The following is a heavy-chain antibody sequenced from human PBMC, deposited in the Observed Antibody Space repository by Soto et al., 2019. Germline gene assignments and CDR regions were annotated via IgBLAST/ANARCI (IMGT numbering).Heavy chain of an antibody. CDR3: AKNFLKGVENEFLAP. CDR2: IGTRGRTT. V-gene: IGHV3-23*03. Sequence: PGGSLRLSCRTFGFSFGSYSMTWVRQAPGKGLEWVSIIGTRGRTTYYADSVKGRFTISRDNSKNMLYLQMDSLRAEDTALYYCAKNFLKGVENEFLAPGGRGTLVPVSS. D-gene: IGHD3-10*01. J-gene: IGHJ5*02. CDR1: GFSFGSYS.